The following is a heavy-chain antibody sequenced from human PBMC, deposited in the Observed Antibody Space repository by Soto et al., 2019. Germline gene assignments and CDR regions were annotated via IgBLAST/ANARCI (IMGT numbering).Heavy chain of an antibody. CDR2: IIPILGIA. J-gene: IGHJ3*02. CDR1: GGTFSSYT. V-gene: IGHV1-69*02. D-gene: IGHD3-10*01. CDR3: ARVPYGSGSPDAFDI. Sequence: QVQLVQSGAEVKKPGSSVKVSCKASGGTFSSYTISWVRQAPGQGLEWMGRIIPILGIANYAQKFQGRVTITADKSTSTAYMELSSLRSEDTAVYYCARVPYGSGSPDAFDIWGQGTMVTVSS.